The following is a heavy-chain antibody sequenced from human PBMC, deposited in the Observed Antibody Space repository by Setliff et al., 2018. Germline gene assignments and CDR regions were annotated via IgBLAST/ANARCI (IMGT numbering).Heavy chain of an antibody. V-gene: IGHV1-2*04. J-gene: IGHJ6*02. CDR3: ARDGRDHYDSSGYYFRYYYYGMDV. Sequence: GASVKVSCKASGYTFTSYYMHWVRQAPGQGLEWMGWINPNNGGTNYAQKFQGWVTMTRDTSISTAYMELSRLRSDDAAVYYCARDGRDHYDSSGYYFRYYYYGMDVWGQGTTVTVSS. CDR1: GYTFTSYY. CDR2: INPNNGGT. D-gene: IGHD3-22*01.